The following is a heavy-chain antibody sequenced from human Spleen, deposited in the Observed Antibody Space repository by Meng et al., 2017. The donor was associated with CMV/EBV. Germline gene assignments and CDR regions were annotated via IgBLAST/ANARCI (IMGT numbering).Heavy chain of an antibody. J-gene: IGHJ6*02. D-gene: IGHD3-3*01. CDR2: IFSKDEN. CDR3: ARRSVRDGMDV. CDR1: AFSLSNARLG. Sequence: SGPTLVKPTATLTLTCTVSAFSLSNARLGVNWIRQPPGKALEWLAHIFSKDENSYSTSLRSRLTISKDTSKSQVVLTMTNMDPVDTATYYCARRSVRDGMDVWGQGTTVTVSS. V-gene: IGHV2-26*01.